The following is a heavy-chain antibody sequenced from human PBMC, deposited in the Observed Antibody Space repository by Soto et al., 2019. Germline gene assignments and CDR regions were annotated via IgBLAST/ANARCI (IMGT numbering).Heavy chain of an antibody. Sequence: EVQLLESGGGLVQPGGSLRLSCAASGFTFSSYAMSWVRQAPGKGLEWVSAISGSGGSTYYADSVEGRFTISRDNSKNTMYLPMNNRRAEDTAVYYCAKDQGEGYCSGGSCYYMDVWCKGTTVTVSS. CDR3: AKDQGEGYCSGGSCYYMDV. V-gene: IGHV3-23*01. D-gene: IGHD2-15*01. J-gene: IGHJ6*03. CDR1: GFTFSSYA. CDR2: ISGSGGST.